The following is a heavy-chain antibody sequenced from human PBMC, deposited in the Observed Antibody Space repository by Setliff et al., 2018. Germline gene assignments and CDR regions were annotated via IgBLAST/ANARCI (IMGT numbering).Heavy chain of an antibody. CDR2: IYYSGST. CDR3: ARHGLQFLEWLSAFDY. Sequence: LSLTCTVSGGSISSYYWSWIRQPPGKGLEWIGYIYYSGSTYYNPSLKSRVTISVDTSKNQFSLKLTSVTAADTAVYYCARHGLQFLEWLSAFDYWGQGTLVTVSS. D-gene: IGHD3-3*01. CDR1: GGSISSYY. V-gene: IGHV4-59*08. J-gene: IGHJ4*02.